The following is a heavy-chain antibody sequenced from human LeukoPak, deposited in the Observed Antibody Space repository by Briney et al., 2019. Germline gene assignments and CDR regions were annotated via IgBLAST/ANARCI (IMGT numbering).Heavy chain of an antibody. Sequence: PSETLSLTCTVSGGSISSYYWSWIRQPPGKGLEWIGEINHSGSTNYNPSLKSRVTISVDTSKNQFSLKLSSVTAADTAVYYCARGRIRAGLGTYQLPVYGMDVWGQGTTVTVSS. CDR1: GGSISSYY. D-gene: IGHD2-2*01. CDR3: ARGRIRAGLGTYQLPVYGMDV. V-gene: IGHV4-34*01. J-gene: IGHJ6*02. CDR2: INHSGST.